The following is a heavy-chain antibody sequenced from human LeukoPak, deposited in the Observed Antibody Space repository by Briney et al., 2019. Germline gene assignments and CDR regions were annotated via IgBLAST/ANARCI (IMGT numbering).Heavy chain of an antibody. V-gene: IGHV1-2*02. D-gene: IGHD2-21*02. Sequence: ASVKVSCKACGFTFTGYYIHWVRQAPGQGLEWMGYINPHSGGTNSPQKFQGRVTMTTDTSISAAYMELSSLISDDTAMYYCVREGNELLSKNFDYWVQGTLVTVSS. CDR3: VREGNELLSKNFDY. CDR1: GFTFTGYY. J-gene: IGHJ4*02. CDR2: INPHSGGT.